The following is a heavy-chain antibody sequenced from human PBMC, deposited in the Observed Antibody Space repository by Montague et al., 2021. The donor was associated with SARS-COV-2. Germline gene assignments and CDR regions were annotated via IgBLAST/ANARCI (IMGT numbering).Heavy chain of an antibody. CDR3: ASSYYYGSGTYVYNYHMDV. V-gene: IGHV4-39*01. D-gene: IGHD3-10*01. CDR1: GGSVSSSPYY. Sequence: SETLSLTCTVSGGSVSSSPYYWGWIRQPPGRGLEWVGSISYSGRTYFSPSLKSRLTIPVDSSENQFSLRLSSVTAADTAVYYCASSYYYGSGTYVYNYHMDVGGKGTTVTVSS. CDR2: ISYSGRT. J-gene: IGHJ6*03.